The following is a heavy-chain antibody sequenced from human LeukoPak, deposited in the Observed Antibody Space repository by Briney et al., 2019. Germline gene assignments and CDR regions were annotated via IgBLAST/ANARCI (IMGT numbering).Heavy chain of an antibody. CDR1: GFTFSSYS. J-gene: IGHJ4*02. CDR3: ARDQEFGGGAITIDY. CDR2: ISSSSSYI. Sequence: TGGSLRLSCAASGFTFSSYSMNWVRQAPGKGLEWVSSISSSSSYIYYADSVKGRFTISRDNAKNSLYLQMNSLRAEDTAVYYCARDQEFGGGAITIDYWGQGTLVTVSS. D-gene: IGHD3-10*01. V-gene: IGHV3-21*01.